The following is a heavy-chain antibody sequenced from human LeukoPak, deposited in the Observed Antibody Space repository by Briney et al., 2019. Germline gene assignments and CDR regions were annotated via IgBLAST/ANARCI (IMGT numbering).Heavy chain of an antibody. Sequence: GGSLRLSCAASGFNFENHAMSWVRQAPGKGLEWVSAIGGSGGSTNYADSVKGRFTISRDNSKNTLYLQMDSLGAEDTAVYYCAKHVYCGGGSCYHFDYWGQGTLVTVSS. CDR3: AKHVYCGGGSCYHFDY. V-gene: IGHV3-23*01. J-gene: IGHJ4*02. CDR2: IGGSGGST. D-gene: IGHD2-15*01. CDR1: GFNFENHA.